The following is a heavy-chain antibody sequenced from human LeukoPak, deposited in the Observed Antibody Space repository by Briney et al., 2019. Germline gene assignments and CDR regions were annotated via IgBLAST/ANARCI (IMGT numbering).Heavy chain of an antibody. J-gene: IGHJ6*03. Sequence: PGGSLRLSCAASGFTFSAYSMNWVRQAPGKGLEWVSYISASRGTIYYADSVKGRFTISRDNAKNSLYLQMNSLRGDDTAVYYCARRSEFGVLYYMDVWGKGTTVTVSS. CDR2: ISASRGTI. CDR1: GFTFSAYS. D-gene: IGHD3-16*01. CDR3: ARRSEFGVLYYMDV. V-gene: IGHV3-48*01.